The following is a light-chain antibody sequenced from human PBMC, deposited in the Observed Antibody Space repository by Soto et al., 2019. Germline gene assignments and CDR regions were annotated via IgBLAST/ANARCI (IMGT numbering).Light chain of an antibody. J-gene: IGKJ3*01. Sequence: ETVMTQSAATLSVSPGERATLSCRASESVSTNLAWYQQKPGQAPRLLIYDVSTGATGIPARFSGRGSGTEFTLTISSLQSEDFAVYYCQQYNSWPQTFGTGTKVDIK. CDR1: ESVSTN. V-gene: IGKV3-15*01. CDR2: DVS. CDR3: QQYNSWPQT.